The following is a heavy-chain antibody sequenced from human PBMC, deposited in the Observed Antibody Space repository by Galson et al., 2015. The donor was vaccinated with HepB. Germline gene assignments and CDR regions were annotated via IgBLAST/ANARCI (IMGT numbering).Heavy chain of an antibody. CDR1: GFSLSTSGMR. V-gene: IGHV2-70*04. D-gene: IGHD3-10*01. CDR2: IDWDDDK. CDR3: ARDRGYYYGSGSSVWFDP. J-gene: IGHJ5*02. Sequence: ALVKPTQTLTLTCTFSGFSLSTSGMRVSWIRQPPGKALEWLARIDWDDDKFYSTSLKTRLTISKDTSKNQVVLTVTNMDPVDTATYYCARDRGYYYGSGSSVWFDPWGQGTLVTVSS.